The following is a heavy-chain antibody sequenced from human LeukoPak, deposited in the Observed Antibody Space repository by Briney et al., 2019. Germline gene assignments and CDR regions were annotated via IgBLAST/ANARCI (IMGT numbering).Heavy chain of an antibody. D-gene: IGHD1-1*01. CDR1: GDSISNTYW. CDR3: AKRRNYFDY. J-gene: IGHJ4*02. V-gene: IGHV4-4*02. Sequence: SETLSLTCAVSGDSISNTYWWSWVRQPPGKGLEWIGEIYHSGITNYNPSLKSRVTVSVDKSKNQFSLKLTSVTAADTAVYYCAKRRNYFDYWGQGTLVTVSS. CDR2: IYHSGIT.